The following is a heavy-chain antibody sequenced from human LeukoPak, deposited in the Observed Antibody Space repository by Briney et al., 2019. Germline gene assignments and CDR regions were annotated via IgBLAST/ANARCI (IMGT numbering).Heavy chain of an antibody. D-gene: IGHD4-17*01. V-gene: IGHV1-69*05. CDR2: IITIFGTA. CDR3: ASLTTVTTGDDY. CDR1: GATFSSYA. Sequence: ASVKVSCKASGATFSSYAISWVRQAPGQGLELMGRIITIFGTANYAQKFQGRVTITTDESTSTAYMELSSLRAEDTAVYYCASLTTVTTGDDYWGQGTLVTVSS. J-gene: IGHJ4*02.